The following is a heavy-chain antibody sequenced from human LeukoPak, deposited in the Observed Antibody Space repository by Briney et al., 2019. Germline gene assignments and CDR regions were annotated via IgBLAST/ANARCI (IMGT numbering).Heavy chain of an antibody. J-gene: IGHJ3*02. CDR2: NYSSGTS. CDR3: ARGYGEATREAFDI. V-gene: IGHV4-4*07. Sequence: SETLSLTCAVSGGSISNYFWSGVRQSAGKGLECLGRNYSSGTSYYNPSLKSRVTLSVDTSKNQFSLKLSSVTAAGTAVYYCARGYGEATREAFDIWGLGTMVTVSS. D-gene: IGHD4-17*01. CDR1: GGSISNYF.